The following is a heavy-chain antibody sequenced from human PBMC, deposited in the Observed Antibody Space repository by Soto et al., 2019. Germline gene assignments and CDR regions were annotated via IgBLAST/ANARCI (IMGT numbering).Heavy chain of an antibody. J-gene: IGHJ6*02. CDR2: ISGSGGST. Sequence: GGSLRLSCAASGFTFSSYAMSWVRQAPGKGLEWVSAISGSGGSTYYADSVKGRFTISRDNSKNTLYLQMNSLRAEDTAVYYCAEIIGAYYYYGMDVWGQGTTVTVSS. D-gene: IGHD3-10*01. V-gene: IGHV3-23*01. CDR3: AEIIGAYYYYGMDV. CDR1: GFTFSSYA.